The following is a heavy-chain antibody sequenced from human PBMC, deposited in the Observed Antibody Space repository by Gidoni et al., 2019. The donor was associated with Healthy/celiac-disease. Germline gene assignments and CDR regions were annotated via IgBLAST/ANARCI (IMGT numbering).Heavy chain of an antibody. CDR1: GGSISSGGYS. CDR2: IYHSGST. J-gene: IGHJ4*02. V-gene: IGHV4-30-2*01. D-gene: IGHD5-18*01. CDR3: AAEEGQGEDTAMGPVDY. Sequence: QLQLQESGSGLVKPSQTLSLTCAVSGGSISSGGYSWSCIRQPPGKGLEWIGYIYHSGSTYYNPSLKSRVTISVDRSKNQFSLKLSSVTAADTAVYYCAAEEGQGEDTAMGPVDYWGQGTLVTVSS.